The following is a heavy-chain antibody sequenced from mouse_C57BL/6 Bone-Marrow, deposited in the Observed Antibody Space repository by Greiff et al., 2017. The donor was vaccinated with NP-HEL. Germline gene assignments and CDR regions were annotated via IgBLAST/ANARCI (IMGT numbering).Heavy chain of an antibody. Sequence: VKLQQPGAELAKPGASVKLSCKASGYTFTSYWMHWVKQRPGQGLEWIGMIHPNSGSTNYNEKFKSKATLTVDKSSSTAYMQLSSLTSEDSAVYYCARDPRGYFDYWGQGTTLTVSS. J-gene: IGHJ2*01. V-gene: IGHV1-64*01. CDR3: ARDPRGYFDY. CDR2: IHPNSGST. CDR1: GYTFTSYW.